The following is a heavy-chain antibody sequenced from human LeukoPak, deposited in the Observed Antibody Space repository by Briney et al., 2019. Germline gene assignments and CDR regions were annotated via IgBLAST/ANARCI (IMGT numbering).Heavy chain of an antibody. J-gene: IGHJ3*02. V-gene: IGHV5-51*01. CDR1: GYSFTSYW. Sequence: GESLKISCEGSGYSFTSYWIAWVRQMSGKGLERMGIIYPGDSDTRYSPSFQGQVTISADKSISTAYLQWSSLKASDTAMYYCARSLFGGLIAHAFDIWGQGTMVTVSS. D-gene: IGHD3-16*02. CDR3: ARSLFGGLIAHAFDI. CDR2: IYPGDSDT.